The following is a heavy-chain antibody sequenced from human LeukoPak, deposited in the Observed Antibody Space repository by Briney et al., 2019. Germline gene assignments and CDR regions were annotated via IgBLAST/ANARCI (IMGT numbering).Heavy chain of an antibody. CDR3: ARDSLWFGEYSVSY. CDR2: FSIVGSTI. CDR1: DFTLSTYA. Sequence: FRPPGPAPDFTLSTYALNWAPQVPGKGLEWVSFFSIVGSTIYYEASGKGRFTISRDNAKNSLYLQMNSLRAEDTAVYYCARDSLWFGEYSVSYWGQGTLVTVSS. D-gene: IGHD3-10*01. J-gene: IGHJ4*02. V-gene: IGHV3-48*03.